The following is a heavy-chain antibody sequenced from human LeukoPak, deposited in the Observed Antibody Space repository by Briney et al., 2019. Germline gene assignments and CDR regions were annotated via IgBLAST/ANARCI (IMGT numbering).Heavy chain of an antibody. CDR2: INHSGSS. Sequence: PSETLSLTCAVYGGSFSGYYWSWIRQPPGKGLEWIGEINHSGSSNYNPSLKRRVTISVEKYKKQISLMQRYGNAADTAVYYCARVLMGWLGATKIHNFDYWGQGTLVTVSS. CDR3: ARVLMGWLGATKIHNFDY. D-gene: IGHD1-26*01. J-gene: IGHJ4*02. V-gene: IGHV4-34*01. CDR1: GGSFSGYY.